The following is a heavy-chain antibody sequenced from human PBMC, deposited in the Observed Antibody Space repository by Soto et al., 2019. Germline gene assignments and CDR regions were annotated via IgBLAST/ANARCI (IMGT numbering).Heavy chain of an antibody. D-gene: IGHD3-10*01. V-gene: IGHV3-23*01. CDR1: GFTFSSYS. J-gene: IGHJ4*02. CDR2: FRAGGDDGTT. Sequence: GSLRLSCVASGFTFSSYSMSWVRQAPGKGLEWVSGFRAGGDDGTTYYADSVKGRFTISRDSSKNTLFLQMNSLRAEDTAIYYCAKKVNSGSGSQYFDYFGQGTLVTVSS. CDR3: AKKVNSGSGSQYFDY.